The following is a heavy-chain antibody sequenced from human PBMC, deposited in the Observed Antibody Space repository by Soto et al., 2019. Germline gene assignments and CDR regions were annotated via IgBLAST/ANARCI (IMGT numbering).Heavy chain of an antibody. CDR1: GFTFSSYS. J-gene: IGHJ6*03. CDR2: ISSSSSYI. V-gene: IGHV3-21*01. D-gene: IGHD6-19*01. Sequence: GGSLRLSCAASGFTFSSYSMNWVRQAPGKGLEWVSSISSSSSYIYYADSVKGRFTISRDNAKNSLYLQMNSLRAEDTAVYYCARIRPFLDYSSGCCLGYMEVWGKGTTVTVSS. CDR3: ARIRPFLDYSSGCCLGYMEV.